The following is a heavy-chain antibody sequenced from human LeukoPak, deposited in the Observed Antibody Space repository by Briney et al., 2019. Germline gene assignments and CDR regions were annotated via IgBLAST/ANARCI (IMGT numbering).Heavy chain of an antibody. CDR3: AKDTVNSGSSY. CDR1: GFTFDRFT. CDR2: ISGSGGST. J-gene: IGHJ4*02. Sequence: GGSLRLSCAASGFTFDRFTIHWVRQTPGKCLEWVSAISGSGGSTYYADSVKGRFTISRDNSKNTLYLQMNSLRAEDTAVYYCAKDTVNSGSSYWGQGTLVTVSS. D-gene: IGHD6-19*01. V-gene: IGHV3-23*01.